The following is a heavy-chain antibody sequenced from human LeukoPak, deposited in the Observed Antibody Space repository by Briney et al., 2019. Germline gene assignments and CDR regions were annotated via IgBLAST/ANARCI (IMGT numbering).Heavy chain of an antibody. CDR3: ARSVRDYDFWSGSYYYYMDV. V-gene: IGHV3-7*01. J-gene: IGHJ6*03. D-gene: IGHD3-3*01. Sequence: GGSLRLSCAASGFTCSSCWMSWVRPAQGQGLEGVANIKQDGSEKYYVDAVKGRFTISRDNAKNSLYLQMNSLRAEDTAVYYCARSVRDYDFWSGSYYYYMDVWGKGTTVTVSS. CDR1: GFTCSSCW. CDR2: IKQDGSEK.